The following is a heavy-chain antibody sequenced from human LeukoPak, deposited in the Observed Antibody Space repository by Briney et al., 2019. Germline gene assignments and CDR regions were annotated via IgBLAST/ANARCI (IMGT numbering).Heavy chain of an antibody. J-gene: IGHJ3*02. V-gene: IGHV4-59*01. CDR3: ASGKWELDAFDI. CDR2: IYYSGRT. D-gene: IGHD1-26*01. CDR1: GGSISSYY. Sequence: SETLSLTCTVPGGSISSYYWSWIRQPPGKGLEWIGYIYYSGRTNYNPSLKSRVTISVDTSKKQFSLKLSPVTAADTAVYYCASGKWELDAFDIWGQGTMVTVSS.